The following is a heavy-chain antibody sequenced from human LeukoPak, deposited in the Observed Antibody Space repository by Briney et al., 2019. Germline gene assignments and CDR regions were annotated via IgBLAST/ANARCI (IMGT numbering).Heavy chain of an antibody. J-gene: IGHJ4*02. CDR3: TRHQYGDFLEY. CDR1: GGSISSYY. D-gene: IGHD4-17*01. Sequence: SETLSLTCTVSGGSISSYYWSWIRQPPGKGLEWIGYIYYSGSTNYNPSLKSRVTISVDTFKNQFSLKLNSVTAADTAVYYCTRHQYGDFLEYWGQGTLVTVSS. V-gene: IGHV4-59*08. CDR2: IYYSGST.